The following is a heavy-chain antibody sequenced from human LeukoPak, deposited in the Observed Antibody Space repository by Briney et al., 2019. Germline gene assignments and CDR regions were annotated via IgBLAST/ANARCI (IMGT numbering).Heavy chain of an antibody. D-gene: IGHD3-10*01. CDR1: GFTFSSYE. CDR2: ISSSGSTI. V-gene: IGHV3-48*03. CDR3: AKEGDYYGSGSYRDGFDI. Sequence: GGSLRLPCAASGFTFSSYEMNWVRQAPGKGLEWVSYISSSGSTIYYADSVKGRFTISRDSFKNTLYLQMNSLRPEDTAVYYCAKEGDYYGSGSYRDGFDIWGQGTRATVSS. J-gene: IGHJ3*02.